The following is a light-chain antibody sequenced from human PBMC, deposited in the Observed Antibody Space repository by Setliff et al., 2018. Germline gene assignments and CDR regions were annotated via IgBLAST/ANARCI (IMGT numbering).Light chain of an antibody. J-gene: IGLJ1*01. CDR1: SSDVGDYKY. V-gene: IGLV2-14*01. Sequence: QSALTRPASVSGSPGQSITISCTGTSSDVGDYKYVSWYQQLPGKAPKLIIFEVSNRPSGIPNRFSGSKSGDTASLTISGLQAEDEADYYCSPYTSLSTRVFGTGTKVTVL. CDR2: EVS. CDR3: SPYTSLSTRV.